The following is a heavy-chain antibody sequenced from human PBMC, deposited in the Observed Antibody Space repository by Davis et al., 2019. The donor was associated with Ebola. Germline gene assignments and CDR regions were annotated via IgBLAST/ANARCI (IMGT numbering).Heavy chain of an antibody. V-gene: IGHV3-23*01. CDR2: MSGSGGST. J-gene: IGHJ4*02. D-gene: IGHD5-24*01. Sequence: PGGSLRLSCAASGLTFSAYWMNWVRQAPGKGLEWVSGMSGSGGSTFYADSVKGRFTISRDDSKNTLYLQMNSLRAEDTAVYYCAKWDGYGDYWGQGTLVTVSS. CDR1: GLTFSAYW. CDR3: AKWDGYGDY.